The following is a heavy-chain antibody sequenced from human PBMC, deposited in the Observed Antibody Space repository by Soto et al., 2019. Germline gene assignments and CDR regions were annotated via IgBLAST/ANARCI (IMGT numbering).Heavy chain of an antibody. CDR1: GYTFTSYG. CDR3: ARVKAVAGMVPTNNWFDP. Sequence: ASVKVSCKASGYTFTSYGISWVRQAPGQGLEWMGWISAYNGNTNYAQKLQGRVTMTTDTSTSTAYMELRSLRSDDTAVYYCARVKAVAGMVPTNNWFDPWGQGTLVTVSS. J-gene: IGHJ5*02. V-gene: IGHV1-18*04. D-gene: IGHD6-19*01. CDR2: ISAYNGNT.